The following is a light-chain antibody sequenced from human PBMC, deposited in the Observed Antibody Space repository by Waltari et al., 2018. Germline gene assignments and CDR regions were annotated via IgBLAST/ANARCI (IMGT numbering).Light chain of an antibody. V-gene: IGLV2-14*01. CDR2: EVS. Sequence: QSALTQPASVSGSPGQSITISCTGTSSDGGGYNYVSWYQQHPGKAPKLMIYEVSNRPSGVSNRFSGSKSGNTASLTISGLQAEDEADYYCSSYTSSSIYWVFGGGTKLTVL. J-gene: IGLJ3*02. CDR3: SSYTSSSIYWV. CDR1: SSDGGGYNY.